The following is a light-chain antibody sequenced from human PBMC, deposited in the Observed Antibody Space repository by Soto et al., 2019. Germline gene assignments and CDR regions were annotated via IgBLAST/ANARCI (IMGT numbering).Light chain of an antibody. CDR3: QQYSNWPLYT. J-gene: IGKJ2*01. CDR1: QAIGTN. CDR2: AAS. V-gene: IGKV3-15*01. Sequence: EIVMTQSPGTLSVSPGERATLSCRASQAIGTNLAWYQQRPGQAPRLLIYAASSRATDIPARFTGRGSGTEFTLTISRLPPEDFAVYFCQQYSNWPLYTFGQGTKLEI.